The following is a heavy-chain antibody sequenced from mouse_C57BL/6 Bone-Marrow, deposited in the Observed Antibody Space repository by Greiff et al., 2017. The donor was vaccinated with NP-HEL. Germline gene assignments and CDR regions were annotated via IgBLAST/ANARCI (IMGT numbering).Heavy chain of an antibody. CDR2: IDPSDSYT. D-gene: IGHD3-2*02. J-gene: IGHJ3*01. Sequence: QVQLQQPGAELVKPGASVKLSCKASGYTFTSYSMQWVKQRPGQGLEWIGEIDPSDSYTNYNQKFKGKATLTVDTSSSTAYMQLSSLTSEDSAVYYCARVTAQAPWFAYWGQGTLVTVSA. CDR3: ARVTAQAPWFAY. V-gene: IGHV1-50*01. CDR1: GYTFTSYS.